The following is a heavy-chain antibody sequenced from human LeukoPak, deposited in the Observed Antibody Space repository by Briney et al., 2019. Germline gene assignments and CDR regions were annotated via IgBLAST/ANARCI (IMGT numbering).Heavy chain of an antibody. CDR2: INHSGST. CDR1: GGSFSGYY. V-gene: IGHV4-34*01. D-gene: IGHD3-10*01. CDR3: ASTSYGSGSYFTPARPYYYYYGMDV. J-gene: IGHJ6*02. Sequence: SETLSLTCAVYGGSFSGYYWSWIRQPPGKGLEWIGEINHSGSTNYNPSLKSRVTISVDTSENQFSLKLSSVTAADTAVYYCASTSYGSGSYFTPARPYYYYYGMDVWGQGTTVTVSS.